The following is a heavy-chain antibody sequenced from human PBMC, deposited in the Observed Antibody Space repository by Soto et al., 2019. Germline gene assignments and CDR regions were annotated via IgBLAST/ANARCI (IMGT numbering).Heavy chain of an antibody. J-gene: IGHJ6*02. CDR3: ARATMVRGVKGKYGMDV. CDR1: GGTFSSYA. Sequence: SVKVSCKASGGTFSSYAISWVRQAPGQGLEWMGGIIPIFGTANYAQKFQGRVTITADESTSTAYMELSSLRSEDTAVYYCARATMVRGVKGKYGMDVWGQGTTVTVSS. D-gene: IGHD3-10*01. V-gene: IGHV1-69*13. CDR2: IIPIFGTA.